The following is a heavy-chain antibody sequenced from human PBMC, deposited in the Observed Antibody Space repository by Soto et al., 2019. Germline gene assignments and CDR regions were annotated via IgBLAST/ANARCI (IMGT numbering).Heavy chain of an antibody. Sequence: QVQLVQSGAEVKKPGSSVKVSCKDSGGTFSTYSMFWVRQAPGQGLEWMGRIIPLLGIENYAQRFQDRVTITADKSTPTAYMQLSSLRSEATALYYCTIGSWSGEVFDIWGQGTMVTVSS. D-gene: IGHD2-21*01. CDR1: GGTFSTYS. V-gene: IGHV1-69*02. CDR2: IIPLLGIE. J-gene: IGHJ3*02. CDR3: TIGSWSGEVFDI.